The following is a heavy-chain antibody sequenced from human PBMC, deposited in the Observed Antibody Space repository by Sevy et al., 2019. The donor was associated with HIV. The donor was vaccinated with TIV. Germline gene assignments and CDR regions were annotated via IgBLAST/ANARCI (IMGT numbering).Heavy chain of an antibody. CDR1: GYTFTSYG. V-gene: IGHV1-18*01. J-gene: IGHJ6*02. Sequence: ASVKVSCKASGYTFTSYGINWVRQAPGQGLEWMGWISAYSGNTNYAQNLQGRVTMTTDTFTSTAYMELRSLTSDDTAVYYCERDQYDSSGYYYSYYGMDVWGQGTTVTVSS. CDR3: ERDQYDSSGYYYSYYGMDV. D-gene: IGHD3-22*01. CDR2: ISAYSGNT.